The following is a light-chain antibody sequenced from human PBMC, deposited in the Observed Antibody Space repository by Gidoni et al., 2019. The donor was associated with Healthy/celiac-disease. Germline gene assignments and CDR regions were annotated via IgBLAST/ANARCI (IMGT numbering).Light chain of an antibody. J-gene: IGLJ1*01. Sequence: SSELTQDPAVSVALGQTVRITCQGDSLRSYYASWYQQKPGQAPVFVIYGKNNRLSGIPDRFSGSSSGNTASLTITGAQAEDEADYYCNSRDSSGNHYVFGTGTMVTVL. CDR3: NSRDSSGNHYV. CDR1: SLRSYY. CDR2: GKN. V-gene: IGLV3-19*01.